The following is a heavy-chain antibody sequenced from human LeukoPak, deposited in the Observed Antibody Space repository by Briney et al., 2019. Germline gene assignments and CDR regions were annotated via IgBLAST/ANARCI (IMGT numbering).Heavy chain of an antibody. CDR1: GFTFSSYA. Sequence: GGSLRLSCAASGFTFSSYAMHWVRQAPGKGLEWVAVISYDGSNKYYADSVKGRFTISRDNSKNTLYLQMNSLRAEDTAVYYCARSPSGGCLPRRYWGQGTMVTVSS. V-gene: IGHV3-30*14. CDR2: ISYDGSNK. J-gene: IGHJ3*01. CDR3: ARSPSGGCLPRRY. D-gene: IGHD2-15*01.